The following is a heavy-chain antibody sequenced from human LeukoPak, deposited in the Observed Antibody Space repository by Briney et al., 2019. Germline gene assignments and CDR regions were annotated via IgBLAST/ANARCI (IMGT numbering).Heavy chain of an antibody. V-gene: IGHV3-30-3*02. CDR3: AKLRYSSGWYGMDV. J-gene: IGHJ6*02. CDR2: ISYDGSNK. Sequence: GRSLRLSCAASGFTFSSYAMHWVRQAPGKGLEWVAVISYDGSNKYYADSVKGRFTISRDNSKNTLYLQMNSLRAEDTAVYYCAKLRYSSGWYGMDVWGQGTTVTVSS. D-gene: IGHD6-19*01. CDR1: GFTFSSYA.